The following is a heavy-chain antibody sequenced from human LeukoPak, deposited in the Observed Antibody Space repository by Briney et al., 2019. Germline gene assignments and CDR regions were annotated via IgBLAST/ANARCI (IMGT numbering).Heavy chain of an antibody. V-gene: IGHV3-23*01. CDR1: GFSFSTYG. J-gene: IGHJ5*02. CDR3: ARARVWGSGNWFDP. D-gene: IGHD7-27*01. Sequence: SGGSLRLSCAASGFSFSTYGMTWVRQAPGKGLEWVSGISGSDGSTYYADSVKGRFIISRDNSKNTLYLQMNSLRSDDTAVYYCARARVWGSGNWFDPWGQGTLVTVSS. CDR2: ISGSDGST.